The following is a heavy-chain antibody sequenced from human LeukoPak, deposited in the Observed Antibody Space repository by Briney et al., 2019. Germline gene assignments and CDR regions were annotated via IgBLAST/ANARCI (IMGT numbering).Heavy chain of an antibody. CDR3: TKEESGSYEGYLHH. CDR2: IKSKTDGGTA. J-gene: IGHJ1*01. CDR1: GFTFNSAW. V-gene: IGHV3-15*07. D-gene: IGHD3-16*01. Sequence: PGGSLRLSCAASGFTFNSAWMHWVRQAPGKGLEWVGRIKSKTDGGTADYAAPVRGRFTISRDDSKYTLFLQMDSLTVDDTARYYCTKEESGSYEGYLHHWGQGTLVTVSS.